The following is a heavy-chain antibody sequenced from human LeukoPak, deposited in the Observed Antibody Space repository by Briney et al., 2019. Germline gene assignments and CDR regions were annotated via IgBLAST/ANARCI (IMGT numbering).Heavy chain of an antibody. CDR3: ARAIHCSSTSCPWGDYYYYYYMDV. D-gene: IGHD2-2*01. CDR2: FDPEDGET. CDR1: GYTLTELS. Sequence: GASVKVSCKVSGYTLTELSMHWVRQAPGKGLEWMGGFDPEDGETIYAQKFQGRVTMTEDTSTDTAYMELSSLRSEDTAVYYCARAIHCSSTSCPWGDYYYYYYMDVWGKGTTVTVSS. J-gene: IGHJ6*03. V-gene: IGHV1-24*01.